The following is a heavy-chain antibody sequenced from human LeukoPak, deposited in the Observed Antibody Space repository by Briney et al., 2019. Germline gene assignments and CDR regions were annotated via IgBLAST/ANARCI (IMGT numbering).Heavy chain of an antibody. D-gene: IGHD2-2*01. Sequence: SQTLSLTCTVSGGSISSGDYCWSWIRQPPGKGLEWIGYIYYSGSTYYNPSLKSRVTISVDTSKNQFSLKLSSVTAADTAVYYCARENHDCSSTSCYEEAGSRFDYWGQGTLVTVSS. CDR3: ARENHDCSSTSCYEEAGSRFDY. V-gene: IGHV4-30-4*01. J-gene: IGHJ4*02. CDR2: IYYSGST. CDR1: GGSISSGDYC.